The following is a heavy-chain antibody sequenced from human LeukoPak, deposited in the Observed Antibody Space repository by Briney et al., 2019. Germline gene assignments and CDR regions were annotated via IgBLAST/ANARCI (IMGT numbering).Heavy chain of an antibody. CDR1: SGSISSYY. CDR3: ARDYDKGFDS. V-gene: IGHV4-4*07. CDR2: IYTSGNT. D-gene: IGHD3-9*01. Sequence: SETLSLTCTVSSGSISSYYWSWIRQPAGKGLEWTGRIYTSGNTNYNPSLKSRITMSLDTSKNQFSLKLSSVTAADTAVYYCARDYDKGFDSWGQGALVTVSS. J-gene: IGHJ4*02.